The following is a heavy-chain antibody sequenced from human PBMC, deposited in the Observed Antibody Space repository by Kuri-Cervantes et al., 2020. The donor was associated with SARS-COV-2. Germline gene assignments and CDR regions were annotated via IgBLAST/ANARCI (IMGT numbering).Heavy chain of an antibody. CDR2: INPDGSYT. CDR1: GFTFGDYA. Sequence: GGSLRLSCTASGFTFGDYAMSRVRQAPGKGLVWVSRINPDGSYTNNADSVKGRFTLSRDNAKNMLFLQMNSLRAEDTAVYYCVRDGDHWNFDYWGQGTLVTVSS. CDR3: VRDGDHWNFDY. J-gene: IGHJ4*02. V-gene: IGHV3-74*01. D-gene: IGHD1-1*01.